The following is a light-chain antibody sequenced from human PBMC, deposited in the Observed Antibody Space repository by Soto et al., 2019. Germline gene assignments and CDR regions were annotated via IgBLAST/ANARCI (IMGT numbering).Light chain of an antibody. CDR2: DVS. CDR3: PHRSTLPIT. V-gene: IGKV3-11*01. J-gene: IGKJ5*01. Sequence: EIVLTQSPATLSLSPGERATLSCRAGQSVSSQLAWYQQKPGQAPRLLIYDVSNRATGIPARFRGSGSGTDFTLTISSLEPEDFAVYYCPHRSTLPITFGQGPRLE. CDR1: QSVSSQ.